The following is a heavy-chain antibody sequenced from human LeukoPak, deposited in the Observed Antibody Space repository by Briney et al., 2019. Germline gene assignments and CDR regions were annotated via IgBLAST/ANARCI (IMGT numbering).Heavy chain of an antibody. D-gene: IGHD3-3*01. Sequence: ASVTVSCTVSGYTLTELSMHWVRQAPGKGLEWMGGFDPEDGETIYAQKFQGRVTMTEDTSTDTAYMELGSLRSEDTAVYYCATLRYDFWTHYGMDVWGQGTTVTVSS. CDR3: ATLRYDFWTHYGMDV. CDR1: GYTLTELS. CDR2: FDPEDGET. V-gene: IGHV1-24*01. J-gene: IGHJ6*02.